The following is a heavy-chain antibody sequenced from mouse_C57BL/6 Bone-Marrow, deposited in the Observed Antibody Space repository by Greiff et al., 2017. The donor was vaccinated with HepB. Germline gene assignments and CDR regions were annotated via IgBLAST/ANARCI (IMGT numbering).Heavy chain of an antibody. CDR3: DRRTRDMDC. V-gene: IGHV2-2*01. CDR2: IWSGGST. CDR1: GFSLTSYG. J-gene: IGHJ4*01. Sequence: QVQLKESGPGLVQPSQSLSITCTVSGFSLTSYGVHWVRQSPGKGLEWLGGIWSGGSTDYNAAFISRLSISKDNSKSQVCFKMNSLQADDTAIYYCDRRTRDMDCWGQGTSVTVS.